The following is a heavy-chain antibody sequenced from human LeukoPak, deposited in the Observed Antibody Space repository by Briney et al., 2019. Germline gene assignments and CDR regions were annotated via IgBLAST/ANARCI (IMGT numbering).Heavy chain of an antibody. CDR3: ARVDFWSGLPGY. J-gene: IGHJ4*02. CDR2: IYYSGST. CDR1: GGSISSYY. D-gene: IGHD3-3*01. V-gene: IGHV4-59*12. Sequence: SETLPLTCTVSGGSISSYYWSWIRQPPGKGLERIGYIYYSGSTNYNPSLKSRVTISVDTPKNQFSLKLSSVTAADTAVYYCARVDFWSGLPGYWGQGTLVTVSS.